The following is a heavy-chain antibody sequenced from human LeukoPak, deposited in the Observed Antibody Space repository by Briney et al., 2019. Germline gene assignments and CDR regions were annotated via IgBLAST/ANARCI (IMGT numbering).Heavy chain of an antibody. J-gene: IGHJ4*02. D-gene: IGHD3-22*01. CDR1: GFIFDDYN. CDR3: TREALFYYDSSGYFHY. V-gene: IGHV3-49*04. CDR2: IRSKAYGGTT. Sequence: PGGSLRLSCTASGFIFDDYNMNWVRQAPGKGLEWVGFIRSKAYGGTTEYAASVKGRFTISRDDSKSIAYLQVNSLKTEDTAVYYCTREALFYYDSSGYFHYWGQGTLVTVSS.